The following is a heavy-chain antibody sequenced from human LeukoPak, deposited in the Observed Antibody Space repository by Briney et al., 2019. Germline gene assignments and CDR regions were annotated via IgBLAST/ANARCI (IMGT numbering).Heavy chain of an antibody. D-gene: IGHD4-17*01. Sequence: SETLSLTCAVYGGSFSGYSWNWIRQPPGKGLEWIGEINHSGSPTYNPSLKSRVTMSVDTSKNQFSLKLTSVTAADTAVYYCGRENATVTTFHYNYYGMDVWGQGTTVTVSS. J-gene: IGHJ6*02. CDR3: GRENATVTTFHYNYYGMDV. V-gene: IGHV4-34*01. CDR1: GGSFSGYS. CDR2: INHSGSP.